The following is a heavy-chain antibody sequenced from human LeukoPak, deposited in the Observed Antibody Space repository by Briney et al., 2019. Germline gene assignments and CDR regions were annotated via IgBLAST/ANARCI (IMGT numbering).Heavy chain of an antibody. CDR3: ARESYCSSTSCYSDYYYYGMDV. CDR2: ISAYNGNT. CDR1: GYTFTSYG. J-gene: IGHJ6*02. D-gene: IGHD2-2*01. Sequence: GASVKVSCKASGYTFTSYGISWVRQAPGQGLEWMGWISAYNGNTNYAQKLQGRVTMTTDTSTSTAYMELRSLRSDDTAVYYCARESYCSSTSCYSDYYYYGMDVWGQGTLVTVSS. V-gene: IGHV1-18*01.